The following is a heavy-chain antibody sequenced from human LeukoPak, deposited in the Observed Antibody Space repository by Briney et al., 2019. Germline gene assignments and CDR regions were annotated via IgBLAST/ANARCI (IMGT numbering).Heavy chain of an antibody. Sequence: KPSETLSLTCSVSGGSISNYYWSWLRQPPGKGLEWIGYIYYSGSTNYNPSLNSRVTISVDTSKNQFSLKLSSVTAADTAVYYCARKAIYCSGGGCYYYMDVWGKGTTVTISS. CDR3: ARKAIYCSGGGCYYYMDV. J-gene: IGHJ6*03. V-gene: IGHV4-59*01. CDR2: IYYSGST. D-gene: IGHD2-15*01. CDR1: GGSISNYY.